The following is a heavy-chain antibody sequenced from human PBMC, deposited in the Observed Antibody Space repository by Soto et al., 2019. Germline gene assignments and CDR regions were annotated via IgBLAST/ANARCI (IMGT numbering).Heavy chain of an antibody. J-gene: IGHJ4*02. V-gene: IGHV3-33*01. Sequence: QVQLVESGGGVVQPGRSLRLSCAASGFTFSSYGMHWVRQAPGKGLEWVEVIWYDGSNKYYADSVKGRFTISRDNSKNSVYLQRNSLGDEDTAVDYGARDEEGGGYSTFAYWGQGTLVTVSS. D-gene: IGHD1-26*01. CDR1: GFTFSSYG. CDR2: IWYDGSNK. CDR3: ARDEEGGGYSTFAY.